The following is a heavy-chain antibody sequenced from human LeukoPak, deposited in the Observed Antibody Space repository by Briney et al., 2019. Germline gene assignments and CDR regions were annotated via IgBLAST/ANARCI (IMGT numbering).Heavy chain of an antibody. D-gene: IGHD1-26*01. J-gene: IGHJ4*02. CDR3: AKGQFLSGAYVN. V-gene: IGHV3-23*01. CDR1: GFTFSTYA. Sequence: GGSLRLSCAASGFTFSTYAMIWVRQAPGKGLEWVSYISGGGGSTSYADSVKGRFTISRDNSKNTLYLQMNSLRAEDTAVYYCAKGQFLSGAYVNWGQGTLVTVSS. CDR2: ISGGGGST.